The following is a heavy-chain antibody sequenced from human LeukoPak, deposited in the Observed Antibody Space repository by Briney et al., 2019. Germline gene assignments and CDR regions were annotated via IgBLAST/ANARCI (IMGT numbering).Heavy chain of an antibody. CDR1: GFTFSSYG. CDR3: ARVVDTAMVLYGAFDI. D-gene: IGHD5-18*01. J-gene: IGHJ3*02. CDR2: IFYDGTIQ. Sequence: GGSLRLSCAASGFTFSSYGMSWVRQTPGKGLEWVAVIFYDGTIQYYSDSVRGRLIVSRDNPKNTLYLQMNSLRAEDTAVYYCARVVDTAMVLYGAFDIWGQGTMVTVSS. V-gene: IGHV3-33*08.